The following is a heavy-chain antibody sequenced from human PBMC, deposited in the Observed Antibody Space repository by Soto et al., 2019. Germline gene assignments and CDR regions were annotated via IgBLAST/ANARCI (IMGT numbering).Heavy chain of an antibody. V-gene: IGHV4-59*08. Sequence: QVQLQESGPGLVKPSETLSLTCTVSGGSIGSHYWSWIRQPPGEGLEWIGRASYSGSPSYNPSLKRRVTISIATSKNQFPLKLTSVTAAETAGYYCARPWGGDYRGQGILVTVSS. CDR3: ARPWGGDY. J-gene: IGHJ4*02. CDR2: ASYSGSP. CDR1: GGSIGSHY. D-gene: IGHD3-16*01.